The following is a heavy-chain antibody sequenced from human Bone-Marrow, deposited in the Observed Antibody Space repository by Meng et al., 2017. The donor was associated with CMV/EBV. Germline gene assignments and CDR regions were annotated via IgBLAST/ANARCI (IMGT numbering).Heavy chain of an antibody. CDR3: VRQHGPYYYYGMDV. V-gene: IGHV3-74*01. CDR1: GFTFSSYW. CDR2: INSDGSST. J-gene: IGHJ6*02. Sequence: GESLKISCAASGFTFSSYWMHWVRQAPGKGLVWVSRINSDGSSTSYADSVKGRFTISRDNAKNTLYLQMNSLRAEDMAVYYCVRQHGPYYYYGMDVWGQGTTVTVSS.